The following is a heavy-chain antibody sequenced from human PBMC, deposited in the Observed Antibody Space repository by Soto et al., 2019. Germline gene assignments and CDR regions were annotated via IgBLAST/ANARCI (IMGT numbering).Heavy chain of an antibody. CDR3: AKGLVPADPDYYYYYGMDV. Sequence: GASVKVSCKASGYTFTSYGISWVRQAPGQGLEWMGWISAYNGNTNYAQKLQGRVTMTTDTSTSTAYMELRSLRSDDTAVYYCAKGLVPADPDYYYYYGMDVWGQGTTVTV. CDR2: ISAYNGNT. D-gene: IGHD2-2*01. V-gene: IGHV1-18*01. CDR1: GYTFTSYG. J-gene: IGHJ6*02.